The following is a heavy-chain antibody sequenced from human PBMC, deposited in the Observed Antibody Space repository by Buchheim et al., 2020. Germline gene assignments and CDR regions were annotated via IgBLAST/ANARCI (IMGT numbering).Heavy chain of an antibody. CDR2: ITGSGGNT. J-gene: IGHJ4*02. V-gene: IGHV3-23*01. Sequence: EVQVLESGGGLVQPGESLRLSCAASGFTFSSYAMSWVRQAPGKGLEWVSAITGSGGNTYYADSVKGRFTISKDNSKNKRILQMNSLRAEDTAVYLCVKQSTSSGYSSFDYWGQGTL. CDR3: VKQSTSSGYSSFDY. D-gene: IGHD3-22*01. CDR1: GFTFSSYA.